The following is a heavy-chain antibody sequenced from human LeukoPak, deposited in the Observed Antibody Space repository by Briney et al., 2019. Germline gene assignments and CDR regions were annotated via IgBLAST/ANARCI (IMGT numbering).Heavy chain of an antibody. D-gene: IGHD3-10*01. V-gene: IGHV4-39*07. J-gene: IGHJ4*02. CDR3: ARGHYGSIDY. Sequence: WIRQPPGKGLEWIGSIYYSGSTYCPPSLESRVTISVDTSKIQFSLKLTSVTAADTAVYYCARGHYGSIDYWGQGTLVTVSS. CDR2: IYYSGST.